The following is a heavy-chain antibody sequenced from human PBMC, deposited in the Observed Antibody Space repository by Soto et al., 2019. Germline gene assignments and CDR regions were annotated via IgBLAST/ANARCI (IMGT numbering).Heavy chain of an antibody. D-gene: IGHD4-17*01. CDR2: IYWDDDK. V-gene: IGHV2-5*02. J-gene: IGHJ4*02. CDR3: AHSTTVVTNFDY. Sequence: QITLKESGPTLVKPTQTLTLTCTFSGFSLSTSGVGVGWIRQPPGKALEWLALIYWDDDKRYSPSLKSRLTITQDTSNNQVVLTMTNMDPVDTATYYCAHSTTVVTNFDYWGQGTLVTVSS. CDR1: GFSLSTSGVG.